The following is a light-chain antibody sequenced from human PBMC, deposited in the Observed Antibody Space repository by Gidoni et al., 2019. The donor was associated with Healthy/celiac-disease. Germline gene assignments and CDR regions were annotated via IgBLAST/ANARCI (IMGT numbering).Light chain of an antibody. CDR3: SSYTSSSPVV. V-gene: IGLV2-14*03. Sequence: QSALTQPASVSGSPGQSITISCTGTSSDVGCYNHVSWYQQHPGKAPKLMIYDVSNRPSGVSNLFSGSKSGNTASLTISGLQAEDEADYYCSSYTSSSPVVFGGGTKLTVL. CDR2: DVS. J-gene: IGLJ2*01. CDR1: SSDVGCYNH.